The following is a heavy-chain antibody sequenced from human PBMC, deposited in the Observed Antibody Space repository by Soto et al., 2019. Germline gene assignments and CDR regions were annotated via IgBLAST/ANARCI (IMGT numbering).Heavy chain of an antibody. Sequence: ASVKVSCNFSGSTLTELSMHCVRHSTGKGLEWMGWISAEDGKTIYAQKLQGRVTMITDTSTSTAYMELRSLRSDDTAVYYCARVTTVTLTRYNWFDPWGQGTLVTVSS. CDR2: ISAEDGKT. V-gene: IGHV1-24*01. CDR1: GSTLTELS. CDR3: ARVTTVTLTRYNWFDP. D-gene: IGHD4-4*01. J-gene: IGHJ5*02.